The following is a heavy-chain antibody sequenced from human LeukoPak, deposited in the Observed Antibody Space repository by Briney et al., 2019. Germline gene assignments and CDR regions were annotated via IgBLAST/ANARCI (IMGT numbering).Heavy chain of an antibody. J-gene: IGHJ6*02. CDR2: ISSSSSYI. Sequence: GGSLRLSCAASGFTFSSYSMNWVRQAPGKGLEWVSSISSSSSYIYYADSVKGRFTISRDNAKNSLYLQMNSLRAEDTAVYYCARDIAATSYRYYYGMDVWGQGTTVTVSS. CDR1: GFTFSSYS. V-gene: IGHV3-21*01. CDR3: ARDIAATSYRYYYGMDV. D-gene: IGHD6-13*01.